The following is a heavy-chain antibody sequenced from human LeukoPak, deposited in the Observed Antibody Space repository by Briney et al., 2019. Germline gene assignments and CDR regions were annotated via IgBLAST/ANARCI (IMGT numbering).Heavy chain of an antibody. V-gene: IGHV4-34*01. CDR3: AREFADSNWFDP. CDR1: GGSFSGYY. J-gene: IGHJ5*02. CDR2: INHSGST. Sequence: PSETLSLTCAVYGGSFSGYYWSWIRQPPGKGLEWIGEINHSGSTNYNPSLKSRVTISVDTSKNQFSLKLSSVTAADTAVYYCAREFADSNWFDPWGQGTLVTVSS. D-gene: IGHD3-16*01.